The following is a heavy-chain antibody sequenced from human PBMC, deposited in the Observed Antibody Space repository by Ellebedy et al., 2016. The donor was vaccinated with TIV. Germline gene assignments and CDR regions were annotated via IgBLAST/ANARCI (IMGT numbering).Heavy chain of an antibody. CDR1: GGSISSGDYY. V-gene: IGHV4-30-4*01. CDR2: IYYSGST. J-gene: IGHJ6*02. D-gene: IGHD2-2*01. Sequence: SETLSLTXTVSGGSISSGDYYWSWIRQPPGKGLEWIGYIYYSGSTYYNPSLKSRVTISVDTSKNQLSLKLSSVTAADTAVYYCARGGEYCSSTSCYGVMDVWGQGTTVTVSS. CDR3: ARGGEYCSSTSCYGVMDV.